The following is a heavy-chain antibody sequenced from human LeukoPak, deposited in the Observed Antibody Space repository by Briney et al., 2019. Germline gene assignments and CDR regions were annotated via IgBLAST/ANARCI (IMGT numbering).Heavy chain of an antibody. CDR2: ISAYNGNT. D-gene: IGHD3-10*01. J-gene: IGHJ6*03. CDR3: ARSGPRFGERYYYMDV. V-gene: IGHV1-18*01. Sequence: GASVKVSCKASGYTFTSYGISWVRQAPGQGLEWMGWISAYNGNTNYAQKLQGRVTMTTDTSTSTAYMELSSLRSEDTAVYYCARSGPRFGERYYYMDVWGKGTTVTISS. CDR1: GYTFTSYG.